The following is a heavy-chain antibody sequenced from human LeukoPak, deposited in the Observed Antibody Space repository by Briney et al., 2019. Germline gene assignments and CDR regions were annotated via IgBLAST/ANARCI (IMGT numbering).Heavy chain of an antibody. CDR2: IYYSGST. CDR1: GASISSSSYY. CDR3: ARHGDTAMVIGAFDI. J-gene: IGHJ3*02. V-gene: IGHV4-39*01. D-gene: IGHD5-18*01. Sequence: SETLSLTCTVSGASISSSSYYWGWIRQPPGKGLEWIGSIYYSGSTYYNPSLKSRVTISVDTSKNQFSLKLSSVTAADTAVYYCARHGDTAMVIGAFDIWGQGTMVTVSS.